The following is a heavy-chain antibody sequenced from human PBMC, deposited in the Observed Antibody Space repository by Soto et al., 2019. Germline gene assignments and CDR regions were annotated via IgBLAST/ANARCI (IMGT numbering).Heavy chain of an antibody. CDR1: GGTFGSHA. Sequence: QVQLVQSGAEVKKPGYSVKVSCKASGGTFGSHALSWLRQAPGQGLEWVGGIIPISGKAIYAPRFQGRVTITAAESTNTAYMDLRSLRSEDTAMYYCARDVTSYSGNDFDIWGQGTMVTVSS. V-gene: IGHV1-69*01. J-gene: IGHJ3*02. CDR2: IIPISGKA. D-gene: IGHD3-9*01. CDR3: ARDVTSYSGNDFDI.